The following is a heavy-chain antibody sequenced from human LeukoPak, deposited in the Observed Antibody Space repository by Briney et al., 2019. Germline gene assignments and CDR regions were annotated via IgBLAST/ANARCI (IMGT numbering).Heavy chain of an antibody. CDR1: GYTFTSYG. CDR2: ISAYNGNT. D-gene: IGHD2-2*01. Sequence: ASVKVSCKASGYTFTSYGISWVRPAPGQGLEWMGWISAYNGNTNYAQKLQGRVTMTTDTSTSTAYMELRSLRSDDTAVYYCARDPCSSTSCYAFFDYWGQGTLVTVSS. CDR3: ARDPCSSTSCYAFFDY. J-gene: IGHJ4*02. V-gene: IGHV1-18*01.